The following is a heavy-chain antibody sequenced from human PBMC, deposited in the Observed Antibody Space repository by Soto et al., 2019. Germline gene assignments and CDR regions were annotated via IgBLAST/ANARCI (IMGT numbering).Heavy chain of an antibody. CDR1: GFTFSSYS. Sequence: GGSLRLSCAASGFTFSSYSMNWVRQAPGKGLEWVSYISSSSSTIYYADSVKGRFTISRDNAKNSLYLQMNSLRAEDMALYYCASSGYSGYDSDYWGREPWSPSPQ. J-gene: IGHJ4*02. D-gene: IGHD5-12*01. CDR2: ISSSSSTI. CDR3: ASSGYSGYDSDY. V-gene: IGHV3-48*01.